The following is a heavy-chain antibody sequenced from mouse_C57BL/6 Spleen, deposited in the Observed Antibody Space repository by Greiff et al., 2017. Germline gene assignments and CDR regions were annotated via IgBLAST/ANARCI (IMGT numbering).Heavy chain of an antibody. CDR1: GYSFTDYY. Sequence: EVKLLESGPELVKPGASVKISCKASGYSFTDYYMHWVQQSHGKSLEWIGDINPNYGTTNYNQKFKGKATLTVDNASSTTYMELNRLTSEDTTIYYSATYDYYGRKGYFDDWGKGTTVTVSS. V-gene: IGHV1-39*01. D-gene: IGHD1-1*01. CDR3: ATYDYYGRKGYFDD. CDR2: INPNYGTT. J-gene: IGHJ1*03.